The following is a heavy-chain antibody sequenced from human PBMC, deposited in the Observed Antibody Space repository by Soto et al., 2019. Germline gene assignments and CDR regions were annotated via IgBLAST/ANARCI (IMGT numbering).Heavy chain of an antibody. V-gene: IGHV1-3*01. J-gene: IGHJ2*01. Sequence: ASVKVSCKASGYTFTSYAMHWVRQAPGQRLEWMGWINAGNGNKKYSQKSHGRVTIPRYTSASTAYMELSSLRFEDTAVYYCARGGSLYWYFDLWGRGTLVTVSS. CDR3: ARGGSLYWYFDL. CDR2: INAGNGNK. D-gene: IGHD1-26*01. CDR1: GYTFTSYA.